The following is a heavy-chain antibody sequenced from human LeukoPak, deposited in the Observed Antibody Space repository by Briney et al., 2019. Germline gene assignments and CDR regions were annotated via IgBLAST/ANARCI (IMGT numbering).Heavy chain of an antibody. CDR3: ARGVQGGVIYYYYMDV. CDR2: MNPNSGNT. J-gene: IGHJ6*03. V-gene: IGHV1-8*03. CDR1: GGTFSSYA. Sequence: ASVKVSCKASGGTFSSYAINWVRQATGQGLEWMGWMNPNSGNTGYAQKFQGRVTITRNTSISTAYMELSSLRSEDTAVYYCARGVQGGVIYYYYMDVWGKGTTVTVSS. D-gene: IGHD2-21*01.